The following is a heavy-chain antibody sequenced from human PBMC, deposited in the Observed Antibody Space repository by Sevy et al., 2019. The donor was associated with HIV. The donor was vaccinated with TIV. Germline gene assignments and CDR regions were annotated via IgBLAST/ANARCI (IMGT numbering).Heavy chain of an antibody. J-gene: IGHJ4*02. V-gene: IGHV3-33*08. Sequence: GGSLRLSCVASGFTFSTYGMDWVRQAPGKGLEWVAVIRYDGNNKYYGDSVKGRFTISRDNSKNTLYLQMNSLRAEDKAGYYCARGSLYGGGWSDGLDYWGQGTLVTVSS. CDR3: ARGSLYGGGWSDGLDY. CDR2: IRYDGNNK. CDR1: GFTFSTYG. D-gene: IGHD6-19*01.